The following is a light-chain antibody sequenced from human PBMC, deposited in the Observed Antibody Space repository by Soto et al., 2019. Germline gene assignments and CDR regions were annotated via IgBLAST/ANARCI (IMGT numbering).Light chain of an antibody. CDR2: EVS. V-gene: IGLV2-8*01. CDR3: SSYAGGYNPAV. CDR1: SSDVGGYNY. Sequence: QSALTQPPSASGSPGQSVTISCSGTSSDVGGYNYVSWYQQHPGKAPKLIIYEVSKRPSGVPDRFSGSKSGNTASLTVSGLQAEDEADYYCSSYAGGYNPAVFGGGTKLTVL. J-gene: IGLJ2*01.